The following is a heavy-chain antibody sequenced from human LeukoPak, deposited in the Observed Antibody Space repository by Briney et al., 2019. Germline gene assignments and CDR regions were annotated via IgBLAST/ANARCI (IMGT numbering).Heavy chain of an antibody. D-gene: IGHD6-6*01. CDR1: GFTFSPYT. Sequence: GSLRLSCAASGFTFSPYTVQRFRRPPGKGREWGSYINTGSTTIYYADSVKGRFTISRDNTKNSVDLHLNSLRAEDTAVYYCARDSSVCEFDVWGQGTLVTVSS. CDR3: ARDSSVCEFDV. J-gene: IGHJ3*01. V-gene: IGHV3-48*01. CDR2: INTGSTTI.